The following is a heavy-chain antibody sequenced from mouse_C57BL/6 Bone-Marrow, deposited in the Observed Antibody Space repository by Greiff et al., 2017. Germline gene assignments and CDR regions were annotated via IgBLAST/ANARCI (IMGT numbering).Heavy chain of an antibody. CDR3: VRRDYEAWFAY. V-gene: IGHV10-1*01. J-gene: IGHJ3*01. CDR1: GFSFNTYA. D-gene: IGHD1-1*01. Sequence: DVHLVESGGGLVQPKGSLKLSCAASGFSFNTYAMNWVRQAPGKGLEWVARIRSKSNNYATYYADSVKDRFTISRDDSESMLYLQMNNLKTEDTAMYYCVRRDYEAWFAYWGQGTLVTVSA. CDR2: IRSKSNNYAT.